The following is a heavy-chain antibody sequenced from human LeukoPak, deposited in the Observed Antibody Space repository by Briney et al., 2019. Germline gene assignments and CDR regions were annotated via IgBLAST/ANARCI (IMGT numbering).Heavy chain of an antibody. D-gene: IGHD1-14*01. Sequence: GGSLRLSCAASGFTFSNYAMTWVRQAPGKGLEWVSSISSRGDNSYYADSVKGRFTVSRDSSKNTLYLQMNSLRAEDTAVCYCAKVSGGGLYYDGMDVWGQGTTVTVSS. CDR3: AKVSGGGLYYDGMDV. CDR1: GFTFSNYA. V-gene: IGHV3-23*01. J-gene: IGHJ6*02. CDR2: ISSRGDNS.